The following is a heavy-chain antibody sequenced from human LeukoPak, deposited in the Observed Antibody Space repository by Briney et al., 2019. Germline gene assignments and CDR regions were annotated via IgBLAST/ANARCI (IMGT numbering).Heavy chain of an antibody. D-gene: IGHD3-22*01. CDR3: AKDAFYDSSGYYGY. CDR1: GFTFDDYA. Sequence: GGSLRLSCTASGFTFDDYAMHWVRLAPGKGLEWVSGISWNSGSIGYADSVKGRFTISRDNAKNSLYLQMNSLRAEDTALYYCAKDAFYDSSGYYGYWGQGTLVTVSS. CDR2: ISWNSGSI. V-gene: IGHV3-9*01. J-gene: IGHJ4*02.